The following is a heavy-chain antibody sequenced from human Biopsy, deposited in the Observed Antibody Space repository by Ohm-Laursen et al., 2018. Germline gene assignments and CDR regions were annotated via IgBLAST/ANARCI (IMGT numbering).Heavy chain of an antibody. CDR2: IYLDGNT. V-gene: IGHV3-53*01. J-gene: IGHJ4*02. Sequence: SLRFSCAASGFTVSTTYMSWVRQAPGKGPEWVSIIYLDGNTYYTDSVKGRFTISRDNSKNALYLQMNSLRPADTAKYYCVRGRAYWGQGTLVTVSS. CDR3: VRGRAY. CDR1: GFTVSTTY.